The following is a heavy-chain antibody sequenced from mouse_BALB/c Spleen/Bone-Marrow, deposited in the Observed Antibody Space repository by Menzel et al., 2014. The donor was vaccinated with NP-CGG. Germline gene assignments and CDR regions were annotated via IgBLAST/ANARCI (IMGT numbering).Heavy chain of an antibody. CDR2: ISSGSSTI. D-gene: IGHD1-2*01. V-gene: IGHV5-17*02. Sequence: EVQVVESGGGLVQPGGSRKLSCAASGFTFSSFGMHWVRQAPEKGLEWVAYISSGSSTIYYADTVKGRFTISRDNPKNTLFLQMTSLRSEDTAKYYCARLTFPTATYYYAMDYWGQGTSVTVSS. CDR1: GFTFSSFG. J-gene: IGHJ4*01. CDR3: ARLTFPTATYYYAMDY.